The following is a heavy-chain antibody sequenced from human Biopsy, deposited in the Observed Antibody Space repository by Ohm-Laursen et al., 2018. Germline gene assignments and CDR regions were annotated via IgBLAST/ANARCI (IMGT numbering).Heavy chain of an antibody. CDR3: ASGGQWPRSHLNWVDP. D-gene: IGHD6-19*01. Sequence: SQTLSLPCTVSGRPLSSYYRLWTPQPPGKGLVWIRYNHHAQSATYSPSLKSRVTISEDTSKNQFFLKMTSVTAADTAVYYCASGGQWPRSHLNWVDPWGQGTLVTVSS. CDR2: NHHAQSA. J-gene: IGHJ5*02. V-gene: IGHV4-59*01. CDR1: GRPLSSYY.